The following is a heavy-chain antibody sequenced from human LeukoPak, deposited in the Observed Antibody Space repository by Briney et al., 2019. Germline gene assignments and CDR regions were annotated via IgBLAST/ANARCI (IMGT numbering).Heavy chain of an antibody. CDR3: AKENTFYYGSGSSFDY. D-gene: IGHD3-10*01. V-gene: IGHV3-23*01. CDR2: ISGSGVST. Sequence: PGGSLRLSCAASGYTFSSYAMSWVPHAPGKGLEWVSAISGSGVSTYYADSVKGRFTISRDNSRNTLYLQVNSLGAEDTAMYYCAKENTFYYGSGSSFDYWGQGTLVTVSS. CDR1: GYTFSSYA. J-gene: IGHJ4*02.